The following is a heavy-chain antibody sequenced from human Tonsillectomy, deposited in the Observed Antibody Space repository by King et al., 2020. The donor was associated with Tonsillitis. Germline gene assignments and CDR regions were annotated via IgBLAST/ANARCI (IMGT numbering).Heavy chain of an antibody. Sequence: VQLQQWGAGLLKPSETLSLTCAVSGGSFSGYYWSWIRQPPGKGLEWIGEINHSGSTNYNPSLKSRVTISVDTSKNQFSLKLSSVTAADTAVYYCASPTTYYYDSSGYDAFDIWGQGTMVTVSS. CDR1: GGSFSGYY. CDR2: INHSGST. CDR3: ASPTTYYYDSSGYDAFDI. D-gene: IGHD3-22*01. J-gene: IGHJ3*02. V-gene: IGHV4-34*01.